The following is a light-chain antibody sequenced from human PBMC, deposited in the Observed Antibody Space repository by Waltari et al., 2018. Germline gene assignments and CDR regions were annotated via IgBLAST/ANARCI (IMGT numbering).Light chain of an antibody. CDR3: QQYDNWPLT. CDR1: QNVNNN. V-gene: IGKV3-15*01. J-gene: IGKJ2*01. Sequence: EKVMTQSPATLSVSPGERATLSCRASQNVNNNLAWYRQKPGQAPRLLIYDASTRATDIPARVSGGGSGTEFTLSISSLQSEDFAVYYCQQYDNWPLTFGQGTKLEIK. CDR2: DAS.